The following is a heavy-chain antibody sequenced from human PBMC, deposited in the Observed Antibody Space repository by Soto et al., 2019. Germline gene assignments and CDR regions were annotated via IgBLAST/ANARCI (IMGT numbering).Heavy chain of an antibody. J-gene: IGHJ4*02. Sequence: GGSLRLSCAASGFTFNTYGMHWVRQAPGKGLEWVTLISADGTNTYYADSVKGRFTISRDHSKNTLYLQMNSLRADDTAVYYCAKGRVPASGYYRTIAHWGQGTLVTVSS. D-gene: IGHD3-22*01. CDR2: ISADGTNT. CDR3: AKGRVPASGYYRTIAH. CDR1: GFTFNTYG. V-gene: IGHV3-30*18.